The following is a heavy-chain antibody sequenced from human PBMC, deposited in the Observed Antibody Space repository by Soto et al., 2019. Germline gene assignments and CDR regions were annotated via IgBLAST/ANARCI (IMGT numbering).Heavy chain of an antibody. J-gene: IGHJ4*02. D-gene: IGHD3-9*01. CDR1: GFTFSKAW. CDR2: IKSKTDGGTR. CDR3: TYLHCDILTGSIWHYFDY. Sequence: GGSLRLSCAASGFTFSKAWMSWVRQAPGKGLEWVGRIKSKTDGGTRDYAAPVKGRFTISRDDSKSTLFLQMNSLKTEDTAIYYCTYLHCDILTGSIWHYFDYWGQGTLVTVSS. V-gene: IGHV3-15*01.